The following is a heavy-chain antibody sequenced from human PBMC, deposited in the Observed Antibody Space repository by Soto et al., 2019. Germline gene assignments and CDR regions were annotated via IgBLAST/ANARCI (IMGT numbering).Heavy chain of an antibody. J-gene: IGHJ4*02. D-gene: IGHD6-19*01. CDR2: MSNSGDIA. V-gene: IGHV3-23*01. CDR3: AKDAARNNGWYDFDY. CDR1: GFSFRNYA. Sequence: GGSLRLSCAASGFSFRNYAMGWVRQAPGKGLEWVSVMSNSGDIAYYADSVKGRFTISRDNSENTLYLQMSSLRAEDAAIYYCAKDAARNNGWYDFDYWGQGTLVTVSS.